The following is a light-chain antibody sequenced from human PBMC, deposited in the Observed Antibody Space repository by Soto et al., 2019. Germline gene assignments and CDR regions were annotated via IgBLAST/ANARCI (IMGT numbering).Light chain of an antibody. J-gene: IGKJ4*01. V-gene: IGKV1-6*01. CDR1: QFIRTD. CDR3: LQDYNYPLT. Sequence: AIQMTQSPSSLSASVGDRVTITCRATQFIRTDLAWYQQKPGKAPTLLIFGSTNLQSGVPSRFNGSGSGTDFALTINSLQPEDFATYYCLQDYNYPLTFGGGTKVEIK. CDR2: GST.